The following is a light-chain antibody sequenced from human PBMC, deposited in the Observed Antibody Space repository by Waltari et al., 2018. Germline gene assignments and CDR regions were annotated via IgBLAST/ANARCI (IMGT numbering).Light chain of an antibody. CDR2: VHSAGSH. V-gene: IGLV4-69*01. J-gene: IGLJ3*02. Sequence: QLVLTQSPSASASLGASVNLTCTLSSGHSNNTTAWPQKQPGKVPRYLMKVHSAGSHNKGDEIPDRFSGASSGAERYLTISSLQSEDEADYYCQTGGHGTWVFGGGTKLTVL. CDR3: QTGGHGTWV. CDR1: SGHSNNT.